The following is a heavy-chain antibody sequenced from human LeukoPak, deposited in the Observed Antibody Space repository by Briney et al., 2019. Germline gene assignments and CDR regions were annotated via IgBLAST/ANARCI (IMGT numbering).Heavy chain of an antibody. J-gene: IGHJ4*02. Sequence: SQTLPLTCTVSGGSFSSGSYYWSWNRQPAGKGLEWIGRIYTSGSTNYNPSLKSRVTISVDTSKNQFSLKLSSVTAADTAVYYCAREVAAKPFFFDYWGQGTLVTVSS. V-gene: IGHV4-61*02. CDR2: IYTSGST. D-gene: IGHD1-26*01. CDR1: GGSFSSGSYY. CDR3: AREVAAKPFFFDY.